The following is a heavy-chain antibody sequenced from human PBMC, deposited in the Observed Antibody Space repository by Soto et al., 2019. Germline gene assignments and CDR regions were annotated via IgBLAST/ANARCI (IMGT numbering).Heavy chain of an antibody. CDR2: IIPILGIA. V-gene: IGHV1-69*02. CDR3: AREIAVAGKTSDVFEI. CDR1: GGTFNTYT. Sequence: QVQLVQSGAEVKKPGSSVKVSCKASGGTFNTYTISWVRQAPGQGLEWMGRIIPILGIAKYAQKFQGRVTITAEKSKSTAYMELSGRRSEDTAVYYCAREIAVAGKTSDVFEIWGQGTMVTVSS. D-gene: IGHD6-19*01. J-gene: IGHJ3*02.